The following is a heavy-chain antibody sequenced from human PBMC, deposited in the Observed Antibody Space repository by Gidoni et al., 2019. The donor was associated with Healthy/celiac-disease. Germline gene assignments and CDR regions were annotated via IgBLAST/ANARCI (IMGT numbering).Heavy chain of an antibody. CDR2: IYNSGST. CDR1: AATITCAAYS. V-gene: IGHV4-31*03. Sequence: QVQLQESGPVLVKPSQTLPLPFTVSAATITCAAYSLVCPRPHHGHVPARSWIRQHPGKGLELIGYIYNSGSTYSTPSLKSRVTISVDTSKNQFSLKLSSVTAADTAVYYCARDRDSYGPSWYYYYGMDVWGQGTTVTVSS. CDR3: ARDRDSYGPSWYYYYGMDV. D-gene: IGHD5-18*01. J-gene: IGHJ6*02.